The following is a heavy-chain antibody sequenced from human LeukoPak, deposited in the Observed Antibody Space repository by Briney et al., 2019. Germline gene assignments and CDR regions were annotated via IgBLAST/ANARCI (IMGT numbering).Heavy chain of an antibody. V-gene: IGHV3-30*02. CDR3: ANRLPYVWGSYQLDY. Sequence: PGGSLRLSCEASGFTFSSYGMHWVRQAPGKGLEWVAFIRYDGSNKYYVDSVKGRFTISRDNSKNTVYLQMNSLRAEDTAVYYCANRLPYVWGSYQLDYWGQGTLVTVSS. CDR2: IRYDGSNK. J-gene: IGHJ4*02. CDR1: GFTFSSYG. D-gene: IGHD3-16*02.